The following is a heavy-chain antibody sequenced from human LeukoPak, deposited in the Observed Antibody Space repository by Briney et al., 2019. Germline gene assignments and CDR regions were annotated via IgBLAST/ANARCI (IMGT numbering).Heavy chain of an antibody. CDR1: GFIFSSYG. Sequence: GGSLRLSCAASGFIFSSYGMHWVRQAPGKGLEWVAAISYDGSDKYYADSVKGRFTISRDNSRNTLYLQMNTLRAEDTAVYYCARTSGSYPINDVDYWGQGTLVTVSS. J-gene: IGHJ4*02. CDR3: ARTSGSYPINDVDY. D-gene: IGHD1-26*01. CDR2: ISYDGSDK. V-gene: IGHV3-30*03.